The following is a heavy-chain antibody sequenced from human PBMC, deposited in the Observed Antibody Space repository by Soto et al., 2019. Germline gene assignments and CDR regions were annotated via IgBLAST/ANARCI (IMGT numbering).Heavy chain of an antibody. V-gene: IGHV1-2*02. J-gene: IGHJ6*02. Sequence: ATVKVSCKASGYTFTGYYVHWVRQAPGQGLEWMGWINPNSGDTYLAQRFQGRVTMNRDTSIGTAYMELRGLTSDDTAEYYCAKGGAIVAAGTRVYLYNAMDVWGQGTTVTVSS. CDR2: INPNSGDT. D-gene: IGHD1-26*01. CDR3: AKGGAIVAAGTRVYLYNAMDV. CDR1: GYTFTGYY.